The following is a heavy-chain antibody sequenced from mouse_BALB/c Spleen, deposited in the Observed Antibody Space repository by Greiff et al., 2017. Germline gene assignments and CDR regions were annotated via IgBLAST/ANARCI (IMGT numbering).Heavy chain of an antibody. D-gene: IGHD1-1*01. Sequence: QVQLQQSGPELVKPGASVKISCKASGYAFSSSWMNWVKQRPGQGLEWIGRIYPGDGDTNYNGKFKGKATLTADKSSSTAYMQLSSLTSVDSAVYFCARSYGSSYGWYFDVWGEGTTVTVSS. CDR1: GYAFSSSW. V-gene: IGHV1-82*01. CDR2: IYPGDGDT. CDR3: ARSYGSSYGWYFDV. J-gene: IGHJ1*01.